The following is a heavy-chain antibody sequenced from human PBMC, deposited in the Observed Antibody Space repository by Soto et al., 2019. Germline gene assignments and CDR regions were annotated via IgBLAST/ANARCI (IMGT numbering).Heavy chain of an antibody. D-gene: IGHD2-2*01. CDR1: GYTFTSYA. CDR3: ARVMEDIVVVPADDAFDI. Sequence: ASVKVSCKASGYTFTSYAMHWVRQAPGQRLEWMGWINAGNGNTKYSQKFQDRVTITRDTSASTAYMELSSLRSEDTAVYYCARVMEDIVVVPADDAFDIWGQGTMVTVSS. J-gene: IGHJ3*02. CDR2: INAGNGNT. V-gene: IGHV1-3*01.